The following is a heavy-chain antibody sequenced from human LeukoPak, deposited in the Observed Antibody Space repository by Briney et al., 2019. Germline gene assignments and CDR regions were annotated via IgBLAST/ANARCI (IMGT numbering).Heavy chain of an antibody. CDR1: GYNFTPYW. Sequence: GESLKISCQSSGYNFTPYWIVWVRQMPGKGLEWMGITFAGYSYTIYSPSFQGQVTMSVDKSISTAYLQWSSLKASDTAMYYCARVSGYSYGLSDYWGQGTLVTVSS. J-gene: IGHJ4*02. D-gene: IGHD5-18*01. CDR3: ARVSGYSYGLSDY. CDR2: TFAGYSYT. V-gene: IGHV5-51*01.